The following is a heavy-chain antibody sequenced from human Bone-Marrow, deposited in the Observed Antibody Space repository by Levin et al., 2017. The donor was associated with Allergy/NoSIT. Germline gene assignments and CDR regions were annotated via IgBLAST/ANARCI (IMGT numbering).Heavy chain of an antibody. CDR2: IWYDGSNK. Sequence: GGSLRLSCAASGFTFSSYGMHWVRQAPGKGLEWVAVIWYDGSNKYYADSVKGRFTVSRDNSKNTLYLQMNSLRAEDTAVYYCARELWPNYVWGSNGDAFDIWGQGTMVTVSS. D-gene: IGHD3-16*01. J-gene: IGHJ3*02. CDR1: GFTFSSYG. CDR3: ARELWPNYVWGSNGDAFDI. V-gene: IGHV3-33*01.